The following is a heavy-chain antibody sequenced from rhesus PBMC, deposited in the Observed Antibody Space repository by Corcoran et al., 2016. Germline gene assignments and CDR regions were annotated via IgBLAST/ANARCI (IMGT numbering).Heavy chain of an antibody. CDR2: ISSGGSI. J-gene: IGHJ4*01. D-gene: IGHD4-23*01. CDR1: GFPSGNSA. Sequence: EVQLVASGGGLVQPGGSLSLSCAAPGFPSGNSALLWIRQAPVQGLEWVSYISSGGSIYYADSVKGRFTISRDNAKNTLYLQMSSLRVEDTAVYYCAKLPYSNYDWYFDYWGQGVLVTVSS. CDR3: AKLPYSNYDWYFDY. V-gene: IGHV3S43*01.